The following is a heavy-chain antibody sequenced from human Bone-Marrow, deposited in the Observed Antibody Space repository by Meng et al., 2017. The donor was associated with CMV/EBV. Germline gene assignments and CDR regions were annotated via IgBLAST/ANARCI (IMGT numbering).Heavy chain of an antibody. V-gene: IGHV3-23*01. CDR2: ISGSGGST. CDR3: AKVLYVATITGGRYFDL. CDR1: GFTFSSYA. J-gene: IGHJ2*01. Sequence: GESLKISCAASGFTFSSYAMSWVRQAPGKGLEWVSAISGSGGSTYYADSVKGRFTISRDNSKNKLYLQMNSLSAEDTAVYYCAKVLYVATITGGRYFDLWGRGTLVTVSS. D-gene: IGHD5-24*01.